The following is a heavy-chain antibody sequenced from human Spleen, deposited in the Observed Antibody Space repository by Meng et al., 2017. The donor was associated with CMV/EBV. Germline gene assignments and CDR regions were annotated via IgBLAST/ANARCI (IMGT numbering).Heavy chain of an antibody. V-gene: IGHV3-30*02. CDR2: IRYDGGNK. Sequence: GGSLRLSCAASGFTFSSYWMHWVRQVPGKGLEWVAFIRYDGGNKDYADSVKGRFTVSRDNSKNTVYLQMSSLRLEDTSVYYCAKGRTSGSLQYYFDYWGQGTLVTVSS. CDR3: AKGRTSGSLQYYFDY. J-gene: IGHJ4*02. D-gene: IGHD1-26*01. CDR1: GFTFSSYW.